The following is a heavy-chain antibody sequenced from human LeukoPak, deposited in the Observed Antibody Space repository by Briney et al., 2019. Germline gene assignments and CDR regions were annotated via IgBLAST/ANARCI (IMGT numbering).Heavy chain of an antibody. D-gene: IGHD3-3*01. CDR2: INHSGST. CDR3: ARHRPYYDPRAFDY. J-gene: IGHJ4*02. V-gene: IGHV4-34*01. CDR1: GVSFSGYH. Sequence: SETLSLTCAVYGVSFSGYHWSWIRQPPGKGLEWIGEINHSGSTNYNPSLKSRVTISVDTSKNQFSLMLSSVTAADTAVYYCARHRPYYDPRAFDYWGQGTLVTVSS.